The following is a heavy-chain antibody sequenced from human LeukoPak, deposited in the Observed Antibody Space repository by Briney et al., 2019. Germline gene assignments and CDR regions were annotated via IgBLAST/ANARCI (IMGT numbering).Heavy chain of an antibody. D-gene: IGHD3-22*01. CDR1: GDVFISYG. CDR3: ARDDYYYDDVGYYYFDY. CDR2: ISPYNGHT. Sequence: ASVTVSFKSSGDVFISYGINWVRQAPGQGLERMGWISPYNGHTNFTQKFQDRLTLTTDTSTSTAYMELRGLRSDDTAVYYCARDDYYYDDVGYYYFDYWGQGTLVTVSS. V-gene: IGHV1-18*04. J-gene: IGHJ4*02.